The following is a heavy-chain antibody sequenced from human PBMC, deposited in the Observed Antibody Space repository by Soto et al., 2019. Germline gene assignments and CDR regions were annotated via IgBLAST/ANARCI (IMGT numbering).Heavy chain of an antibody. D-gene: IGHD6-25*01. CDR2: MNPNSGNT. J-gene: IGHJ4*02. Sequence: QVQLVQSGAEVKKPGASVKVSCKTSGFSFISYDINWVRQATGQGLEWMGWMNPNSGNTGYAQKFQGRVTMTRNTSISTAYMELSSLRSEDTAVYYCGRGYSSAGYSLGDWGQGTLVTVSS. CDR3: GRGYSSAGYSLGD. V-gene: IGHV1-8*01. CDR1: GFSFISYD.